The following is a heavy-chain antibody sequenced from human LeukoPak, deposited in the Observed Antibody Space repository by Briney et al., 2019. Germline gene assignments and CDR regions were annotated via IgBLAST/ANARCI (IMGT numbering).Heavy chain of an antibody. J-gene: IGHJ5*02. Sequence: GGSLRLSCAASGFTFSSYGMHWVRQAPGKGLEWVAVIWYDGSNKYYADSVKGRFTISRDNSKSTLYLQMNSLRAEDTAVYYCARDAGHYDFWSGYDINWFDPWGQGTLVTVSS. CDR3: ARDAGHYDFWSGYDINWFDP. CDR2: IWYDGSNK. CDR1: GFTFSSYG. D-gene: IGHD3-3*01. V-gene: IGHV3-33*01.